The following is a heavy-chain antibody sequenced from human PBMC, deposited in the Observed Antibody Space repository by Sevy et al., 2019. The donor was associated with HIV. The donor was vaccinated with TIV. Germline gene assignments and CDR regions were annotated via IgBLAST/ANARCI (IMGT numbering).Heavy chain of an antibody. CDR1: GFTFSSYG. CDR2: IWYDGSNK. J-gene: IGHJ6*02. Sequence: GGSLRLSCAASGFTFSSYGMHWVRQAPGKGLEWVAVIWYDGSNKYYADSVKGRFTISRDNSKNTLYLQMNSLRAEDTAVYYCARESMVRGVIIPYYYYYGMDVWGQGTTVIVSS. V-gene: IGHV3-33*01. CDR3: ARESMVRGVIIPYYYYYGMDV. D-gene: IGHD3-10*01.